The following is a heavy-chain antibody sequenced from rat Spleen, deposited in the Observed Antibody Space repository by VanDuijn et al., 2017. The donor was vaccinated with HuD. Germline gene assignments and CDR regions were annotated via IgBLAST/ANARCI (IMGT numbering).Heavy chain of an antibody. CDR3: VKDKSYYAYNSYYFDS. V-gene: IGHV5-20*01. J-gene: IGHJ2*01. CDR2: ISFDGDST. Sequence: EVQLVESGGGVVQPGRSMKLSCAASGFTFSDYGMAWVLQAPTRGLEWVASISFDGDSTYYRDSVKGRFTISRDDAKSTLYLQMESLRSEDTATYYCVKDKSYYAYNSYYFDSWGQGVMVTVSS. CDR1: GFTFSDYG. D-gene: IGHD1-9*01.